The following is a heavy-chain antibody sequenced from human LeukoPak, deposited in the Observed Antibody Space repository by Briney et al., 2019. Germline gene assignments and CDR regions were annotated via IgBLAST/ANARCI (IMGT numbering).Heavy chain of an antibody. Sequence: SETLSLTCTVSGGSISISSYYWSWIRQPAGKGLEWIGRIHTSGSTNYNPSLKSRLTMSVDTSKNQFSLKRSSVTAADTAVYYCARDQQQWLGPFDYWGQGTLVTVSS. CDR2: IHTSGST. CDR3: ARDQQQWLGPFDY. V-gene: IGHV4-4*07. J-gene: IGHJ4*02. D-gene: IGHD6-19*01. CDR1: GGSISISSYY.